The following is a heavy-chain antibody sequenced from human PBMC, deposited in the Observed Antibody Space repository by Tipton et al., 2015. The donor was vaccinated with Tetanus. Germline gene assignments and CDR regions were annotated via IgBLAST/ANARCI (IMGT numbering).Heavy chain of an antibody. CDR2: ASYSGSS. J-gene: IGHJ4*02. V-gene: IGHV4-59*01. D-gene: IGHD3-3*01. CDR3: ARAYDFWSGHLDF. CDR1: GGSISSYY. Sequence: GLVKPSETLSLTCTVSGGSISSYYWTWIRQPPGKGLEWIGYASYSGSSNYNPSLKSRVIISIDASKNQFSLKLSSVAAADTAVYYCARAYDFWSGHLDFWGQGTLVTVSS.